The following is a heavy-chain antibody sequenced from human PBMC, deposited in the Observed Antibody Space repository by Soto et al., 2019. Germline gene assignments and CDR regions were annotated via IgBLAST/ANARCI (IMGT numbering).Heavy chain of an antibody. CDR1: GGSISSGCYY. CDR3: ARVAPNYYGSGSSDIDY. J-gene: IGHJ4*02. V-gene: IGHV4-31*03. Sequence: SETLSLTCTVSGGSISSGCYYWSWIRQHPGKGLEWIGYIYYSGSTYYNPSLKSRVTISVDTSKNQFSLKLSSVTAADTAVYYCARVAPNYYGSGSSDIDYCGQRTLVAVSS. D-gene: IGHD3-10*01. CDR2: IYYSGST.